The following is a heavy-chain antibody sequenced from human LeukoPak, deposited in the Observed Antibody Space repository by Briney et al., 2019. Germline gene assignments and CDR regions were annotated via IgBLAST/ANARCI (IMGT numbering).Heavy chain of an antibody. J-gene: IGHJ2*01. V-gene: IGHV1-69*13. D-gene: IGHD3-10*01. CDR1: GGTFSTSA. CDR2: IVPIFATA. CDR3: ATNLWSRGGDYWYFDL. Sequence: SVKVSCKASGGTFSTSAISWVRQAPGQGLEWMGGIVPIFATANYAQKFQGRVTITADESTSTAHMDLSSLRSEDTALYYCATNLWSRGGDYWYFDLWGRGTLVTVSS.